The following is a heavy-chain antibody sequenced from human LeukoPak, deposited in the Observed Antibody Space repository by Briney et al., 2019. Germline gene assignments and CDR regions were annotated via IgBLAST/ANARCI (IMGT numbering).Heavy chain of an antibody. CDR3: ARSPAYYYYYYGMDV. Sequence: GESLKISCKGSGYSFTSYWIGWVRQMPGKGLEWMGIIYPGDSDTRYSPSFQGQVTISADKSISTAYLQWSSLKASDTAMYYCARSPAYYYYYYGMDVWGQGTTVTVSS. CDR2: IYPGDSDT. CDR1: GYSFTSYW. V-gene: IGHV5-51*01. J-gene: IGHJ6*02.